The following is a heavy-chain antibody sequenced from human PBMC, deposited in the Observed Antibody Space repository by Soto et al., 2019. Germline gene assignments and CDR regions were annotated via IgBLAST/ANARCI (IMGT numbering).Heavy chain of an antibody. CDR2: IIPISGTA. V-gene: IGHV1-69*06. CDR3: ASRRADFWSGYPKYWYFDL. CDR1: GGTFSSYA. J-gene: IGHJ2*01. D-gene: IGHD3-3*01. Sequence: AAVKVSCKASGGTFSSYAISWVRQAPGQGLEWMGGIIPISGTANYAQKFQGRVTITADKSTSTAYMELSSLSSEDTAVYYCASRRADFWSGYPKYWYFDLWGRGTLVTVSS.